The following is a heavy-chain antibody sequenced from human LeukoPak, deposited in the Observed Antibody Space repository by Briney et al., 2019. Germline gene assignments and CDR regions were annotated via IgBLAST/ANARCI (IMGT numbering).Heavy chain of an antibody. CDR3: ARAGSYYGSGSLDY. CDR2: ISGSGGST. CDR1: GFTFSSYA. J-gene: IGHJ4*02. V-gene: IGHV3-23*01. D-gene: IGHD3-10*01. Sequence: PGGSLRLSCAASGFTFSSYAMSWVRQAPGKGLEWVSAISGSGGSTYYADSVKGRFTISRDNSKNTLYLQMNSLRAEDTAVYYCARAGSYYGSGSLDYWGQGTLVTVSS.